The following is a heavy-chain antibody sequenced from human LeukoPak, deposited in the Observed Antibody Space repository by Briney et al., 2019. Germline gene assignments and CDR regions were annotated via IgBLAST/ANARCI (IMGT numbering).Heavy chain of an antibody. CDR2: INHSGST. D-gene: IGHD2-8*01. V-gene: IGHV4-34*01. J-gene: IGHJ6*03. CDR3: ARGSGIVLMVYAITTYYYYYMDV. Sequence: SETLSLTCAVYGGSFSGYYWSWIRQPPGKGLEWIGEINHSGSTNYNPSLKSRVTISVDTYKNQFSLKLSSVTAADTAVYYCARGSGIVLMVYAITTYYYYYMDVWGKGTTVTVSS. CDR1: GGSFSGYY.